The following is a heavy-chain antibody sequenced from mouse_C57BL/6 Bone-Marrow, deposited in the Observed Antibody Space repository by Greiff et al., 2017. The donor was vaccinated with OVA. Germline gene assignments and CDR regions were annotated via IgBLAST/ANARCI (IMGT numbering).Heavy chain of an antibody. CDR1: GFNIKDDY. CDR2: IDPENGDT. CDR3: TTAYGNYVDFDY. D-gene: IGHD2-1*01. Sequence: EVQLVESGAELVRPGASVKLSCTASGFNIKDDYMHWVKQRPEQGLEWIGWIDPENGDTEYASKFQGKATITADTSSNTAYLQLSSLTSEDTAVYYCTTAYGNYVDFDYWGQGTTLTVSS. J-gene: IGHJ2*01. V-gene: IGHV14-4*01.